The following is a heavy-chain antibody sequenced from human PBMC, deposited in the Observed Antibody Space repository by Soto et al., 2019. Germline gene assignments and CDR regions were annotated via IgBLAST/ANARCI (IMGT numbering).Heavy chain of an antibody. V-gene: IGHV3-33*01. CDR1: GFTFSSYG. CDR3: ARDTGSGSYSAFDI. CDR2: IWYDGSNK. Sequence: ESGGGVVQPGRSLRLSCAASGFTFSSYGMHWVRQAPGKGLEWVAVIWYDGSNKYYADSVKGRFTISRDNSKNTLYLQMNSLRAEDTAVYYCARDTGSGSYSAFDIWGQGTMVTVSS. J-gene: IGHJ3*02. D-gene: IGHD3-10*01.